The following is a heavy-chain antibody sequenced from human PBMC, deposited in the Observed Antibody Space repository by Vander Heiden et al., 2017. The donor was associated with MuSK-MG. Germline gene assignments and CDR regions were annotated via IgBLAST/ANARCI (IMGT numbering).Heavy chain of an antibody. CDR2: ISSSSSYI. CDR3: AREYGDYYYYYGMDV. J-gene: IGHJ6*02. V-gene: IGHV3-21*01. CDR1: GFTFSSYS. D-gene: IGHD4-17*01. Sequence: EVQLVESGGGLVKPGGSLRLSCAASGFTFSSYSMNWARQAPGKGREWVSSISSSSSYIYYADSVKGRFTISRDNAKNSLYLQMNSLRAEDTAVYYCAREYGDYYYYYGMDVWGQGTTVTVSS.